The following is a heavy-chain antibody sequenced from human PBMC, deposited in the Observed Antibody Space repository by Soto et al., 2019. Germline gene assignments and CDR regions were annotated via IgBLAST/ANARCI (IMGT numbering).Heavy chain of an antibody. CDR2: INHSGST. CDR3: ASVTLVRGVIMGRFDP. CDR1: GGSFSGYY. V-gene: IGHV4-34*01. D-gene: IGHD3-10*01. J-gene: IGHJ5*02. Sequence: QVQLQQWGAGLLKPSETLSLTCAVYGGSFSGYYWSWVRQPPGKGLEWIGEINHSGSTNYNPSLKSRVTITVDTSKNQFSLELSSVTAADTAVYYCASVTLVRGVIMGRFDPWGQGTLVTVSS.